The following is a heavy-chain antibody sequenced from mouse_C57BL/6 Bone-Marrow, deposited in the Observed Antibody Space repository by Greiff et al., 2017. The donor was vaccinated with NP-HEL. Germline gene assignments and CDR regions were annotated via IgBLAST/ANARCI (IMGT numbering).Heavy chain of an antibody. Sequence: QVQLQQSGAELVRPGASVKLSCKASGYTFTDYYINWVKQRPGQGLEWIARIYPGSGNTYYTEKFKGKATLTAEKSSSTAYMQLSSLTSEDSAVYFCARSGSRYYFDYWGQGTTLTVSS. J-gene: IGHJ2*01. CDR2: IYPGSGNT. D-gene: IGHD1-1*01. CDR3: ARSGSRYYFDY. CDR1: GYTFTDYY. V-gene: IGHV1-76*01.